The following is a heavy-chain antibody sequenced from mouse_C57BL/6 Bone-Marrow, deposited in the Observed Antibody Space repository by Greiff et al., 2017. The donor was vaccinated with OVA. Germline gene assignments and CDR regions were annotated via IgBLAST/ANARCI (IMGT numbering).Heavy chain of an antibody. CDR3: ARIGYYGSSPSWLAY. V-gene: IGHV8-8*01. CDR1: GFSLRTFGMG. D-gene: IGHD1-1*01. Sequence: QVTLKESGPGILQPSQTLSLTCSFSGFSLRTFGMGVGWIRQPSGKGLEWLAPIWWVDDTYYNPALKSRLTISKDTSKHQVFLKIANVDTADTATDYCARIGYYGSSPSWLAYWGQGTLVTVSA. J-gene: IGHJ3*01. CDR2: IWWVDDT.